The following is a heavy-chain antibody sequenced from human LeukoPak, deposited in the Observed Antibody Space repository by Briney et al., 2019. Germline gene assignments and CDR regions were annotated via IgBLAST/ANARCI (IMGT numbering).Heavy chain of an antibody. Sequence: PGGSLRLSCAASGFTFSDYYMSWIRQAPGKGLEWVSYISSSGSTIYYADSVKGRFTISRDNAKNSLYLQMNSLRAEDTAVYYCARGRDIVVVPAAPVVDYWGQGTLVTVSS. V-gene: IGHV3-11*04. D-gene: IGHD2-2*01. CDR2: ISSSGSTI. CDR3: ARGRDIVVVPAAPVVDY. J-gene: IGHJ4*02. CDR1: GFTFSDYY.